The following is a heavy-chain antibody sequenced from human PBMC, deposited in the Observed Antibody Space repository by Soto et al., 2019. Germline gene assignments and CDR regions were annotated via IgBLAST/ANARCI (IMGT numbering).Heavy chain of an antibody. D-gene: IGHD3-9*01. CDR2: IYHSGST. Sequence: QLQESGSGLVTPSQTLSLTCAVSGGSISSGGYSWSWIRQPPGKGLEWIGYIYHSGSTYYNPSLKSRVTISVDRSKNQFSLKLSSVTAADTAVYYCARVDYDILTGDGGWFDPWGQGTLVTVSS. CDR1: GGSISSGGYS. V-gene: IGHV4-30-2*01. CDR3: ARVDYDILTGDGGWFDP. J-gene: IGHJ5*02.